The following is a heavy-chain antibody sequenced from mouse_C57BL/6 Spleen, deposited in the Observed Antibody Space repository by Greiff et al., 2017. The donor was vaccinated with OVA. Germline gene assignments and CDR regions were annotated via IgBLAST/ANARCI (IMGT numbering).Heavy chain of an antibody. Sequence: VQLQQSGPELVKPGASVKISCKASGYAFSSSWMNWVKQRPGKGLEWIGRIYPGDGDNNYNGKFKGKATLTADKSSSTAYMQLSSLTSEDSAVYFCEGQGSYWYFDVWGTGTTVTVSS. J-gene: IGHJ1*03. CDR1: GYAFSSSW. D-gene: IGHD1-1*01. CDR3: EGQGSYWYFDV. CDR2: IYPGDGDN. V-gene: IGHV1-82*01.